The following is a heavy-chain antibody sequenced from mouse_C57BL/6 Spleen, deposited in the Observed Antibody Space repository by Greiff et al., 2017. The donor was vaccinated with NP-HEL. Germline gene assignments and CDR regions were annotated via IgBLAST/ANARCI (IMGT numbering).Heavy chain of an antibody. J-gene: IGHJ2*01. V-gene: IGHV1-55*01. CDR2: IYPGSGST. CDR3: ARTIPLLLRFDY. CDR1: GYTFTSYW. Sequence: QVQLKQPGAELVKPGASVKMSCKASGYTFTSYWITWVKQRPGQGLEWIGDIYPGSGSTNYNEKFKSKATLTVDTSSSTAYMQLSSLTSEDSAVYYCARTIPLLLRFDYWGQGTTLTVSS. D-gene: IGHD1-1*01.